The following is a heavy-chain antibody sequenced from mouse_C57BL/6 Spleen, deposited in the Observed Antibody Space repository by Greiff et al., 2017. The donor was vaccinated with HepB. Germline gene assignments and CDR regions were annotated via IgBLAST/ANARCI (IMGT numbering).Heavy chain of an antibody. J-gene: IGHJ2*01. D-gene: IGHD1-1*01. CDR3: ESSDNYGSNYDY. V-gene: IGHV1-64*01. CDR2: INPNSGST. CDR1: GYTFTSYW. Sequence: QVQLQQPGADLVKPGASVKLSCKASGYTFTSYWMHWVKQSPGQGLEWIGMINPNSGSTNYNEKFKSKATLTVDNSSSTAYMQLSSLTSEDSAVCYCESSDNYGSNYDYWGQGTTLTVSS.